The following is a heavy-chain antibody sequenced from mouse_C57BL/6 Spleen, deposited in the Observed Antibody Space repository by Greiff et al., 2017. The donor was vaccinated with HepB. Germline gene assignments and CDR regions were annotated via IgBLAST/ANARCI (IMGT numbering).Heavy chain of an antibody. CDR1: GFTFSSYA. J-gene: IGHJ4*01. CDR3: AGLRQEGYAMDY. CDR2: ISDGGSYT. Sequence: EVQGVESGGGLVKPGGSLKLSCAASGFTFSSYAMSWVRQTPEKRLEWVATISDGGSYTYYPDNVKGRFTISRDNAKNNLYLQMSYLKSEDTAMYYCAGLRQEGYAMDYWGQGTSVTVSS. V-gene: IGHV5-4*01. D-gene: IGHD2-4*01.